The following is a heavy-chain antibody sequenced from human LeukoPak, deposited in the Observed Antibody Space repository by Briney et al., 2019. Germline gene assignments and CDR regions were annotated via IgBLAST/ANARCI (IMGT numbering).Heavy chain of an antibody. Sequence: SETLSLTCAVSGGSISSSNWWIWLRQPPGKGLEWIGEIYHSGGGGTNYNPSLKGRATISIDNAKNQFSLKVRSVTAADTAVYYCARRDDSSGYHKIFDYWGPGTLVTVSS. V-gene: IGHV4-4*02. CDR1: GGSISSSNW. CDR3: ARRDDSSGYHKIFDY. CDR2: IYHSGGGGT. J-gene: IGHJ4*02. D-gene: IGHD3-22*01.